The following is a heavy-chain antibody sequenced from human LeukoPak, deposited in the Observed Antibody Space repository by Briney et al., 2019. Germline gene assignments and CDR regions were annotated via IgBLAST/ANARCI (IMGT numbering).Heavy chain of an antibody. D-gene: IGHD6-19*01. Sequence: GPVKVSCKASGYTFTGYYMHWVRQAPGQGLEWMGWINPNSVGTNYAQKFQGRATMTRDTSISTAYMELSRLRSDDTAVYYCARDRMKYSSGWYPAYYFDYWGQGTLVTVSS. CDR3: ARDRMKYSSGWYPAYYFDY. V-gene: IGHV1-2*02. CDR1: GYTFTGYY. J-gene: IGHJ4*02. CDR2: INPNSVGT.